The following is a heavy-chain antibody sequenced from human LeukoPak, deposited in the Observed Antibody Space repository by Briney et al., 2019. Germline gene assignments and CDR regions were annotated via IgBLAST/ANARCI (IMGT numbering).Heavy chain of an antibody. CDR2: IYYSGST. V-gene: IGHV4-61*01. J-gene: IGHJ4*02. CDR1: GGSVSSGSYY. D-gene: IGHD2-15*01. CDR3: AKARRYCSGGSCLTYFDY. Sequence: PSETLSLTCTVSGGSVSSGSYYWSCIRQPPGKGLEWIGYIYYSGSTNYNPSLKSRVTISVDTSKNQFSLKLSSVTAADTAVYYCAKARRYCSGGSCLTYFDYWGQGTLVTVSS.